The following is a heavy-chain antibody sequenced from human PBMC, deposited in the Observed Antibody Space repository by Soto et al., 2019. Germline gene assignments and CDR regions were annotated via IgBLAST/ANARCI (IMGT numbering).Heavy chain of an antibody. CDR3: ARDREGYSSSSSSAFDI. CDR2: ISAYNGNT. D-gene: IGHD6-6*01. V-gene: IGHV1-18*01. Sequence: ASVKVSCKASGYTFTSYGISWVRQAPGQGLEWMGWISAYNGNTNYAQKLQGRVTMTTDTSTSTAYMELRSLRSDDTAVYYRARDREGYSSSSSSAFDIWGQGTMVTVSS. CDR1: GYTFTSYG. J-gene: IGHJ3*02.